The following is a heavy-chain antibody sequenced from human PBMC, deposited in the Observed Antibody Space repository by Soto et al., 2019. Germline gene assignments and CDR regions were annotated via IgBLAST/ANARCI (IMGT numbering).Heavy chain of an antibody. CDR2: IHFTGST. CDR1: GGAISTDGYY. CDR3: ARSLCGGDCYIFDS. D-gene: IGHD2-21*02. V-gene: IGHV4-31*03. Sequence: QVQLQESGPGLVKPSQTLSLSCSVSGGAISTDGYYWNWIRQHPGKGLEGLGYIHFTGSTSYNPSIKSRPTISVDSSKNQFSLNLNSVTAADTAVYYCARSLCGGDCYIFDSWGQGILVTVSS. J-gene: IGHJ4*02.